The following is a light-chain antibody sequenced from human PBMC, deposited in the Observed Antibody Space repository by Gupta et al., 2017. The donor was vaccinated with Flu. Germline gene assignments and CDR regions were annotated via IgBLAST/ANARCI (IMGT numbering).Light chain of an antibody. Sequence: QTVVTQEPSFSVSPGGTVTLTCGLTSGSVSTNFYPSWYQQTPGQAPRTLIYNTNVLSSGVPDRFSGSILGNTAALTITGAQADDESDYYCVLYLGSGSWVFGGGTKLTVL. CDR1: SGSVSTNFY. J-gene: IGLJ3*02. V-gene: IGLV8-61*01. CDR3: VLYLGSGSWV. CDR2: NTN.